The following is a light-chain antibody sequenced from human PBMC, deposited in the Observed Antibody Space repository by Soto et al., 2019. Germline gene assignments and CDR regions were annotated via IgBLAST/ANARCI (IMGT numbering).Light chain of an antibody. J-gene: IGLJ2*01. CDR3: SSYTSSSTRV. CDR1: SSDVGGYNY. Sequence: QSALTQPASVSGSPGQSITISCTGTSSDVGGYNYVSWYQQHPGKAPKLMIYEVSNRPSGVSNRFSGSKSGNTASLTISGLQAEDEADYYCSSYTSSSTRVFGGGTKVTVL. V-gene: IGLV2-14*01. CDR2: EVS.